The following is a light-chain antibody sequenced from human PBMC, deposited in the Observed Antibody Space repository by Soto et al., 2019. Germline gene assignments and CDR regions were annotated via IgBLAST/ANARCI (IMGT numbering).Light chain of an antibody. CDR2: DAS. CDR3: PQYGSSHTIP. J-gene: IGKJ5*01. V-gene: IGKV3-20*01. Sequence: WTHSPGTLSLSPGERATLSCRASQSLNSSYLAWYQQKPGQAPRLLIYDASSRATGIPDRFSGSAPGTEFPLTLSRLEPEAPAVYYCPQYGSSHTIPLRQGTRLEIK. CDR1: QSLNSSY.